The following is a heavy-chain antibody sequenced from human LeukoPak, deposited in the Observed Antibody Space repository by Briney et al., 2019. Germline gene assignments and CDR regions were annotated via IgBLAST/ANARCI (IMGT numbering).Heavy chain of an antibody. V-gene: IGHV4-31*03. CDR2: IYYSGGT. Sequence: SQTLSLTCTVSGGSISSGGYYWSWIRQYPGKGLEWIGYIYYSGGTYSNPFLKSRLTISVDTSKNQFSLNLNSVTAADTAVYYCARCSDSGAYYSIDYWGQGTLVTVSS. J-gene: IGHJ4*02. CDR3: ARCSDSGAYYSIDY. CDR1: GGSISSGGYY. D-gene: IGHD3-22*01.